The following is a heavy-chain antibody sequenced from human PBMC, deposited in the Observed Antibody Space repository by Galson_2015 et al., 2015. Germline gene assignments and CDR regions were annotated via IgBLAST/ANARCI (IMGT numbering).Heavy chain of an antibody. J-gene: IGHJ4*02. V-gene: IGHV6-1*01. Sequence: CAISGDSVSSNSAAWNWIRQSPSRGLEWLGRTSDRSKWYNNYALFVKSRITINPDTSKNQFSLQLNSVIPEDTAVYYCARDAGPNWDDFDDWGQGTPVTVSS. CDR2: TSDRSKWYN. D-gene: IGHD7-27*01. CDR3: ARDAGPNWDDFDD. CDR1: GDSVSSNSAA.